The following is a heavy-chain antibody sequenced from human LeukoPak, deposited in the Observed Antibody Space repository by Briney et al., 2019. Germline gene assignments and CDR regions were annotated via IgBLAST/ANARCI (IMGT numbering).Heavy chain of an antibody. Sequence: PSETLSLTCSVSGGXISSYYCSWIRQPPGKGLEWIGYIYYSGSTNYNPSLKSRVTISVDTSKNQFSLKLSSVTAADTAVYYCARDSSDSSGYHAFDIWGQGTMVTVSS. CDR1: GGXISSYY. V-gene: IGHV4-59*01. CDR3: ARDSSDSSGYHAFDI. CDR2: IYYSGST. D-gene: IGHD3-22*01. J-gene: IGHJ3*02.